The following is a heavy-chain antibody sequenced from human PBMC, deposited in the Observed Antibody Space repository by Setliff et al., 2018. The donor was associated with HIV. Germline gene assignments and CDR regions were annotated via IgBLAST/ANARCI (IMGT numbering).Heavy chain of an antibody. CDR1: GFTFSTYR. Sequence: GGSLRLSCAASGFTFSTYRMNWVRQAPGKGLEWVSSISSSSSYIYYADSLKGRFTISRDNAKNSLYLQMNSLRAEDTAVYYCARLGYSHDYSFDMWGQGTMVTVS. J-gene: IGHJ3*02. V-gene: IGHV3-21*01. CDR3: ARLGYSHDYSFDM. D-gene: IGHD5-18*01. CDR2: ISSSSSYI.